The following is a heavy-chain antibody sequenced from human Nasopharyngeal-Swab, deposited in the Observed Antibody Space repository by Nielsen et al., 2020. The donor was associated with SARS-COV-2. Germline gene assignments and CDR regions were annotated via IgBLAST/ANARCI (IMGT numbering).Heavy chain of an antibody. CDR2: ISYDGGIK. CDR1: GFTGSSYA. J-gene: IGHJ4*02. CDR3: ARTDSGSYAAYFDY. V-gene: IGHV3-30-3*01. Sequence: GVSLKISCVASGFTGSSYAMHWVRQAPGKALEWVAVISYDGGIKNYADSVRGRFTISRDNSKNTLYLQMDSLRPEDTAVYYCARTDSGSYAAYFDYWGQGTQVTVSS. D-gene: IGHD1-26*01.